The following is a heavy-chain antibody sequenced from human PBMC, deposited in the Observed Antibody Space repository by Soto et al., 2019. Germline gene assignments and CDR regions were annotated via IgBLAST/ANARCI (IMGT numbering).Heavy chain of an antibody. J-gene: IGHJ5*02. CDR2: ITPFYGIA. Sequence: ASVKVSCKASGGTFSSYTISWVRQAPGQGLEWMGRITPFYGIATYAQKFQGRVTITADKSTSIVYMELSSLRSEDTAVYYCARGRIIVAGGFDPSGQGTLVTVSS. D-gene: IGHD6-19*01. CDR3: ARGRIIVAGGFDP. CDR1: GGTFSSYT. V-gene: IGHV1-69*02.